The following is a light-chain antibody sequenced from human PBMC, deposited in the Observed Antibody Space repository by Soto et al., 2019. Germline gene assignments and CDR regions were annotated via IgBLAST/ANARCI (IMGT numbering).Light chain of an antibody. Sequence: QSALTQPRSVSGAPGQSVTLSCTGTSSDVGGYNYVSWYQQHPGKAPKLMIYDVSKRPSGVPDRVSGSKSGNTSALTISGLQAEDEAYYYCCSYAGSWSVGFGGGTKVPVL. V-gene: IGLV2-11*01. CDR3: CSYAGSWSVG. CDR1: SSDVGGYNY. J-gene: IGLJ2*01. CDR2: DVS.